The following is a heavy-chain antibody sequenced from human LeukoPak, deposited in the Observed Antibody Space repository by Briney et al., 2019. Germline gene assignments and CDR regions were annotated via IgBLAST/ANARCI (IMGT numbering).Heavy chain of an antibody. D-gene: IGHD3-10*01. CDR1: GFTFSSYA. Sequence: GGSLRLSCAASGFTFSSYAMSWVRQAPRKGLEWGSAISGSGGSTYYADSVKGRFTISRDNSKNTLYLQMNSLRAEDTAVYYCAKTLNTYYYGSGSYEYDPWGQGTLVTVSS. J-gene: IGHJ5*02. V-gene: IGHV3-23*01. CDR3: AKTLNTYYYGSGSYEYDP. CDR2: ISGSGGST.